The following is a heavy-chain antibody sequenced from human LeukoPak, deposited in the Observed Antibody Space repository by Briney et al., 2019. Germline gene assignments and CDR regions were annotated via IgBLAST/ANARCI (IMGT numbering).Heavy chain of an antibody. CDR2: IVVGSGNT. D-gene: IGHD2-15*01. Sequence: SVTVSFTASGFTFTSSAVQWVRQARGQRLEWIGWIVVGSGNTNYAQKFQERVTITRDMSTSTAYMELSSLRSEDTAVYYCAAPVAYYGMDVWGQGTTVTVSS. CDR1: GFTFTSSA. V-gene: IGHV1-58*01. J-gene: IGHJ6*02. CDR3: AAPVAYYGMDV.